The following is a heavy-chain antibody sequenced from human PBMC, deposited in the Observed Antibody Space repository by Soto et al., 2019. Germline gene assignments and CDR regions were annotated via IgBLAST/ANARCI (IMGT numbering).Heavy chain of an antibody. J-gene: IGHJ1*01. CDR2: IKEDGSSK. Sequence: GGSLRLSCAASGINFNDYWMSWVRQAPGKGLEWVANIKEDGSSKYYVDSVKGRFTISRDNAKNSLYLQMNSLRAEDTAVYYCAKGSSGWYESGYFQHWGQGTLVT. CDR3: AKGSSGWYESGYFQH. V-gene: IGHV3-7*03. D-gene: IGHD6-19*01. CDR1: GINFNDYW.